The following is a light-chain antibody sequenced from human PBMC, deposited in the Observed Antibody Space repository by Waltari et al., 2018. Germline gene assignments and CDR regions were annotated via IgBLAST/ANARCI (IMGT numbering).Light chain of an antibody. CDR3: QQYNSWLRT. V-gene: IGKV3-15*01. CDR2: AAS. J-gene: IGKJ1*01. CDR1: QRIARN. Sequence: EIVMTQSPATLSVSPGERVTLSCRASQRIARNLAWYQQKRGQPPRLLIYAASSRAAGIPDRFSASGSETDFSLTISGLQSEDFAIYYCQQYNSWLRTFGQGTKVEIE.